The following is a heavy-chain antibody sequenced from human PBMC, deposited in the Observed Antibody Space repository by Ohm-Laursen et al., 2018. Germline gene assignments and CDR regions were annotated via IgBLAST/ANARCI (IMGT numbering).Heavy chain of an antibody. V-gene: IGHV3-30*18. CDR3: AKGTAYQLLSHNWVDS. J-gene: IGHJ5*01. CDR2: ISYDGSNK. CDR1: GFIFSSYG. Sequence: SLRLSCSASGFIFSSYGMHWVRQAPGKGPEWVAVISYDGSNKYYADSVKGRFTISRDNSKNTLYLQMNSLRAEDTAVFYCAKGTAYQLLSHNWVDSWGQGTLVTVSS. D-gene: IGHD2-2*01.